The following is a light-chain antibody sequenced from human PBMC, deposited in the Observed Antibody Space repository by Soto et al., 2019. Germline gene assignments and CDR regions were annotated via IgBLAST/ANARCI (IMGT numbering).Light chain of an antibody. Sequence: EIVLTQSPATLSLSPGERATLSCRASQSVSSYLAWYQQKPGQAPRLLIFGASSRATGIPAMFSGSGSGTDFTLTISSLQPEDFATYSCQQSYSSSWTFGPGTKVDIK. J-gene: IGKJ1*01. CDR2: GAS. CDR1: QSVSSY. V-gene: IGKV3-11*01. CDR3: QQSYSSSWT.